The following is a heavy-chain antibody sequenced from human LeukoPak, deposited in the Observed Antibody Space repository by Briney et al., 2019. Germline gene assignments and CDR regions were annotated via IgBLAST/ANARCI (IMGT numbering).Heavy chain of an antibody. V-gene: IGHV3-23*01. Sequence: GGSLRLSCAASGFTLSSYAMSWVRQAPGKGLEWVSAISGSGGSTYYADSVKGRFTISRDNSKNTLYLQMNSLRAEDTAVYYCAKDNYSGSYYASDAFDIWGQGTMVTVSS. CDR2: ISGSGGST. CDR3: AKDNYSGSYYASDAFDI. CDR1: GFTLSSYA. J-gene: IGHJ3*02. D-gene: IGHD1-26*01.